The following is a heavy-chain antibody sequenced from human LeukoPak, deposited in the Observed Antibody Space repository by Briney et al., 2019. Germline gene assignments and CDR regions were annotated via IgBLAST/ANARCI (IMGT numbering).Heavy chain of an antibody. Sequence: ASVKVSCKASGYTFSDYYMHWARQAPGQGLEWMGWINPNSGGTNYAQKFQGRVTMTRDTSITTAYMELSSLRSEDTALYYCARVRPYCGGDCPFDYWGQGTLVTVSS. J-gene: IGHJ4*02. CDR2: INPNSGGT. CDR1: GYTFSDYY. CDR3: ARVRPYCGGDCPFDY. D-gene: IGHD2-21*02. V-gene: IGHV1-2*02.